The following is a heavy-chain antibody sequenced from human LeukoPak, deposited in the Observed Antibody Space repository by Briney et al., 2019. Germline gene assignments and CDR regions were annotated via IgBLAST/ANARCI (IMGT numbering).Heavy chain of an antibody. CDR1: GYTFTGYY. Sequence: ASVKVSCKASGYTFTGYYMHWVRQAPGQGLEWMGWINPNSGGTNYAQKFQGRVTMTRDTSISTAYMELSRLRSDDTAVYYCARDLGQYYDTSDNWFDPWGQGTPVTVSS. CDR3: ARDLGQYYDTSDNWFDP. D-gene: IGHD3-22*01. CDR2: INPNSGGT. V-gene: IGHV1-2*02. J-gene: IGHJ5*02.